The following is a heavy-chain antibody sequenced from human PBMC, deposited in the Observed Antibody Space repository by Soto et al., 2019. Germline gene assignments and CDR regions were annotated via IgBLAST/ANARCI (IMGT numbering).Heavy chain of an antibody. Sequence: SVKVSCKASGGTFSSFGISWVRQAPGQGLEWMGGIIPVFGRPNYAQRFRGRLTIAADESTNTSYMELIDLTSEDTAVYYCAREASGYDFWGEGTQVTVSS. CDR2: IIPVFGRP. J-gene: IGHJ1*01. CDR3: AREASGYDF. D-gene: IGHD5-12*01. V-gene: IGHV1-69*13. CDR1: GGTFSSFG.